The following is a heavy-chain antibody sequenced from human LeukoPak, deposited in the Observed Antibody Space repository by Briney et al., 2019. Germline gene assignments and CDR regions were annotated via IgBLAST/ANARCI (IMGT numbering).Heavy chain of an antibody. V-gene: IGHV1-2*02. CDR3: ARGEEASLEEITIFGVVISYDY. CDR2: INPNSGGT. D-gene: IGHD3-3*01. J-gene: IGHJ4*02. CDR1: GYTFTGYY. Sequence: ASVKVSCKASGYTFTGYYMHWVRQAPGQGLEWMGWINPNSGGTNYAQKFQGRVTMTRDTSISTAYMELSRLRSDDTAVYYCARGEEASLEEITIFGVVISYDYWGQGTLVTVSS.